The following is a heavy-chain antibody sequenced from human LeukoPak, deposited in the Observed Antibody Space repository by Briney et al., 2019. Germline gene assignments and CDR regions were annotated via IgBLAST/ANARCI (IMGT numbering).Heavy chain of an antibody. D-gene: IGHD5-18*01. V-gene: IGHV3-30-3*01. CDR3: ASVAYMELWLSGVFDI. CDR2: ISYDGSNK. J-gene: IGHJ3*02. Sequence: GGSLRLSCAASGFTFSSYAMHWVPQAPGKGLEWVAVISYDGSNKYYADSVKGRFTISRDNSKNTLYLQMNSLRAEETAVYYCASVAYMELWLSGVFDIWGQGKMVTVSS. CDR1: GFTFSSYA.